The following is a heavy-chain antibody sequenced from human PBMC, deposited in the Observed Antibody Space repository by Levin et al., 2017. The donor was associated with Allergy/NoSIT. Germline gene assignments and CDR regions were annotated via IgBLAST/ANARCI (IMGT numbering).Heavy chain of an antibody. CDR1: SGSSVNKYY. CDR3: ARHPSAMSAFDI. CDR2: VFYSGST. Sequence: SETLSLTCSLSSGSSVNKYYWSWIRQPPGKRLEWIGFVFYSGSTHYNPSLESRVTISVDTSNDQLSLKLTSVTAADTAIYYCARHPSAMSAFDIWGRGTMVTVAS. V-gene: IGHV4-59*02. D-gene: IGHD2-2*01. J-gene: IGHJ3*02.